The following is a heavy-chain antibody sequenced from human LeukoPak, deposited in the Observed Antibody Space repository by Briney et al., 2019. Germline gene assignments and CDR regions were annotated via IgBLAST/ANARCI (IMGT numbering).Heavy chain of an antibody. CDR2: IHTSGST. V-gene: IGHV4-4*07. Sequence: SETLSLTCTVSGGSISTYYWSWIRQPAGKGLEWIGRIHTSGSTNYNPSLKSRVTMSVDTSKNQFSLKLSSVTAADTAVYFCARGTVPNAFDIWGQGTMVTVS. CDR1: GGSISTYY. J-gene: IGHJ3*02. D-gene: IGHD1/OR15-1a*01. CDR3: ARGTVPNAFDI.